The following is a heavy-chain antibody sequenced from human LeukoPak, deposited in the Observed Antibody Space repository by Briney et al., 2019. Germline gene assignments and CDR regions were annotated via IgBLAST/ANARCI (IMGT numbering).Heavy chain of an antibody. Sequence: GGSLRLSCAASGFTVSSSYMSWVRQAPGKGLEWVSVIYSDSSTYYADSVKGRFTISRDNSKNTLYLQMNSLRAEDTAVYYCARGGLAAALLDYWGQGTLVTISS. J-gene: IGHJ4*02. CDR2: IYSDSST. D-gene: IGHD6-13*01. CDR1: GFTVSSSY. V-gene: IGHV3-53*05. CDR3: ARGGLAAALLDY.